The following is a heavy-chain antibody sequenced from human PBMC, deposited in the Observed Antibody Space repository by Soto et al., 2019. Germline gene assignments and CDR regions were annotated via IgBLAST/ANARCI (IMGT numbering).Heavy chain of an antibody. CDR1: GYSFTSYW. CDR3: ARRVDSSGWYPTLPNFDY. V-gene: IGHV5-51*01. D-gene: IGHD6-19*01. J-gene: IGHJ4*02. CDR2: IYPGDSDT. Sequence: GESLKISCKGSGYSFTSYWIGWVRQMPGKGLEWMGIIYPGDSDTRYSPSFQGQVTISADKSISTAYLQWSSLKASDTAMYYCARRVDSSGWYPTLPNFDYWGQGTLVTVSA.